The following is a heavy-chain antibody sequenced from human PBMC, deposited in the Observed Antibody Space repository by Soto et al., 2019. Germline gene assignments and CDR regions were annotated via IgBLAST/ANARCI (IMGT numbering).Heavy chain of an antibody. D-gene: IGHD6-19*01. CDR1: GYTFTSYG. CDR3: ARDEVSVAGTLLGY. J-gene: IGHJ4*02. CDR2: ISAYNGNT. V-gene: IGHV1-18*01. Sequence: ASVKVSCKASGYTFTSYGISWVRKAPGQGLEWMGWISAYNGNTNYAQKLQGRVTMTTDTSTSTAYMELRSLRSDDTAVYYCARDEVSVAGTLLGYWGQGTLVTVSS.